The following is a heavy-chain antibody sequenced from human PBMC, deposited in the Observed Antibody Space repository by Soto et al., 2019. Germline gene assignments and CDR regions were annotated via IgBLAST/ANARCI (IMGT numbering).Heavy chain of an antibody. V-gene: IGHV3-48*04. Sequence: GGSLRLSCAASGFTFSSYSINWIRQAPGKGLELVSFISYTGGSTIYYADSVKGRFTISRDNAKNSLYLQMNSLRAEDTAVYYCAHLLWFGELVYYYGMDVWGQGTTVTVSS. D-gene: IGHD3-10*01. CDR2: ISYTGGSTI. J-gene: IGHJ6*02. CDR1: GFTFSSYS. CDR3: AHLLWFGELVYYYGMDV.